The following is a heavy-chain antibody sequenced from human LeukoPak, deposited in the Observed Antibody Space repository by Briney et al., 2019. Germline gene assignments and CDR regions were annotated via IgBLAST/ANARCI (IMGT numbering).Heavy chain of an antibody. D-gene: IGHD3-10*01. CDR1: GGSFSGYY. CDR2: IYSGGST. Sequence: ETLSLTCAVYGGSFSGYYWSWIRQPPGKGLEWVSVIYSGGSTYYADSLKDRFTISRDTSMDTVFLQIASLRAGDTAVYYCARESRSYYFGSGTYDAFDIWGQGTMVTVSS. J-gene: IGHJ3*02. CDR3: ARESRSYYFGSGTYDAFDI. V-gene: IGHV3-66*01.